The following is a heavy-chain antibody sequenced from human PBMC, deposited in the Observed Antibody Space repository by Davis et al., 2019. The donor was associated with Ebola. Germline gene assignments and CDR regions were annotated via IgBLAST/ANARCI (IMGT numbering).Heavy chain of an antibody. CDR2: ISSGGGAP. D-gene: IGHD1-26*01. J-gene: IGHJ4*02. Sequence: GESLKISCAASGFTFRSFAMNWVRQAPGKGLEWASDISSGGGAPYYADSVKGRFTTFRDNPKNTLYLQMNSLRADDTAVYYCAKQRGVGAIDYDYWGRGTVVTVSS. CDR1: GFTFRSFA. CDR3: AKQRGVGAIDYDY. V-gene: IGHV3-23*01.